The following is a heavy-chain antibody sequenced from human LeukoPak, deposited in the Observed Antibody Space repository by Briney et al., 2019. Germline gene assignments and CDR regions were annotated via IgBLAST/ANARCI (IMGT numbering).Heavy chain of an antibody. Sequence: PSETLSLTCTVSGGSISSGSYYWSWIRQLAGKGLEWIGRIYTSGSTNYNPSLKSRVTISVDTSKNQFSLKLSSVTAADTAVYYCARARVFDWLSPFYDYWGQGTLATVSS. D-gene: IGHD3-9*01. V-gene: IGHV4-61*02. J-gene: IGHJ4*02. CDR3: ARARVFDWLSPFYDY. CDR2: IYTSGST. CDR1: GGSISSGSYY.